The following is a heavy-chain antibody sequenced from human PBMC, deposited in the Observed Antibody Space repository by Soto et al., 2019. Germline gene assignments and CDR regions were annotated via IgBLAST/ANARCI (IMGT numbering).Heavy chain of an antibody. D-gene: IGHD6-19*01. CDR3: ARDSRSGWPTSSYYGMDV. J-gene: IGHJ6*02. Sequence: QVQLQESGPGLVKPSQTLSLTCTVSGGSISSGDYYWSWIRQPPGKGLEWIGYIYYSGSTYYNPSLKSRVTISVDTSKNKFSLKLSSVTAADTAVYYCARDSRSGWPTSSYYGMDVWGQGTTVTVSS. V-gene: IGHV4-30-4*01. CDR2: IYYSGST. CDR1: GGSISSGDYY.